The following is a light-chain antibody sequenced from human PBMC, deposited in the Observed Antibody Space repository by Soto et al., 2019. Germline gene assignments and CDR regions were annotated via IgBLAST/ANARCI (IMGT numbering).Light chain of an antibody. CDR3: SSYAGSSNV. J-gene: IGLJ1*01. CDR1: SGDIGSYNR. V-gene: IGLV2-8*01. Sequence: QSVLTQPASVSGSPGQSITISCPGTSGDIGSYNRVSWYQQHPGKAPKLIIYEVTDRPSGVPDRFSGSKSGNTASLTVSGLQAEDEADYYCSSYAGSSNVFGTGTKVTVL. CDR2: EVT.